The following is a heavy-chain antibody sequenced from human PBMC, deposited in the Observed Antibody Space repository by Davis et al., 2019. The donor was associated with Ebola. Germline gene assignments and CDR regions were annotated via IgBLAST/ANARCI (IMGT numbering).Heavy chain of an antibody. J-gene: IGHJ4*02. D-gene: IGHD2-21*01. CDR1: GGSLRGYA. Sequence: ASVKVSCKASGGSLRGYALNWVRQATGQGLEWMGWMNPNSGNTGYAQKFQGRVTMTRENSMSAAYMELSSLRSEDTAVYFCARGGVAYSDLDYWGQGTLVAVSS. V-gene: IGHV1-8*02. CDR2: MNPNSGNT. CDR3: ARGGVAYSDLDY.